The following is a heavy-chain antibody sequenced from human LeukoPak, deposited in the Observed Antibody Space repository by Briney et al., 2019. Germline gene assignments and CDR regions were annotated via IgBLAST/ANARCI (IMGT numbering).Heavy chain of an antibody. D-gene: IGHD6-19*01. CDR1: GFTFSSYA. V-gene: IGHV3-23*01. J-gene: IGHJ6*03. CDR3: AHIPTVESSGWYSYMDV. Sequence: PGGSLRLSCAASGFTFSSYAMSWVRQAPGKGLEWVSAISGSGGSTYYADSVKGRFTISRDNFKNTLYLQMNSLRAEDTAVYYCAHIPTVESSGWYSYMDVWGKGTTVTVSS. CDR2: ISGSGGST.